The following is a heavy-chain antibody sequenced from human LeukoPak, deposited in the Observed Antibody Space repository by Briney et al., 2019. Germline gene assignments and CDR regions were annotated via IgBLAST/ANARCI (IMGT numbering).Heavy chain of an antibody. V-gene: IGHV4-39*02. CDR2: IHYSGST. D-gene: IGHD2-2*01. J-gene: IGHJ6*02. CDR1: GGSISSRSYY. Sequence: KSSETLSLTCTVSGGSISSRSYYWGWIRQPPGKGLEWIGSIHYSGSTYYNPSLKSRVTISVDTSKNQFSLKLSSVSAADTAVYYCARDVKVDCSSTSCAENYYYYYGMDVWGQGTTVTVSS. CDR3: ARDVKVDCSSTSCAENYYYYYGMDV.